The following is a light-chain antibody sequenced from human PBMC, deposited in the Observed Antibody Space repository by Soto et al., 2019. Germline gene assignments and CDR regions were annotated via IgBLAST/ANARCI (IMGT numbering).Light chain of an antibody. V-gene: IGKV1-39*01. Sequence: DIQMTQSPSSLSASVGDRVTITCRASQTISSYLNWYQQKPGKVPKLLIYAASSLQSGVPSRFSGSGSGTDFTLTISSLQPEDFATYYCQQGYSSPQYTFGQGTKLDVK. CDR2: AAS. CDR1: QTISSY. CDR3: QQGYSSPQYT. J-gene: IGKJ2*01.